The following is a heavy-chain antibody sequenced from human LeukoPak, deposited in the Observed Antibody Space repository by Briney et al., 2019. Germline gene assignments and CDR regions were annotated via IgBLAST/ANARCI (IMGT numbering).Heavy chain of an antibody. D-gene: IGHD3-22*01. J-gene: IGHJ4*02. V-gene: IGHV3-30*18. CDR3: AKDLKTYYYDSSGYPGDY. Sequence: GGSLRLSCAASGFTFSDYYMSWIRQAPGKGLEWVAVISYDGSNKYYADSVKGRFTISRDNSKNTLYLQMNSLRAEDTAVYYCAKDLKTYYYDSSGYPGDYWGQGTLVTVSS. CDR2: ISYDGSNK. CDR1: GFTFSDYY.